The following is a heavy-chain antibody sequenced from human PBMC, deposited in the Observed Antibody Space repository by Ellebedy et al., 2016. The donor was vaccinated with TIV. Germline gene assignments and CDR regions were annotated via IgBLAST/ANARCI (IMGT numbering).Heavy chain of an antibody. V-gene: IGHV5-51*01. D-gene: IGHD3-10*01. J-gene: IGHJ6*02. CDR1: GYMFSTYW. CDR3: ARRMGRGVKGKFPLDV. CDR2: IYPGDSDT. Sequence: GESLKISCEGSGYMFSTYWIAWVRQMPGKGLEWVGIIYPGDSDTTYSPSFRGPVTMSVNRSITTVYLQWNSLKASDTAMYYCARRMGRGVKGKFPLDVWGQGTTVIVSS.